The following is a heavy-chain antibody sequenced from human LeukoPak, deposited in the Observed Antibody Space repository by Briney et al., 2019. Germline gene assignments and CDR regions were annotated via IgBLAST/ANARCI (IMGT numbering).Heavy chain of an antibody. CDR3: ARDQVGCSSTSCLIDY. CDR1: GYAFTSYY. CDR2: INPSGGST. J-gene: IGHJ4*02. Sequence: ASVKVSCKASGYAFTSYYMHWVRQAPGQGLEWMGIINPSGGSTSYAQKFQGRVTMTRDTSTSTVYMELSSLRSEDTAVYYCARDQVGCSSTSCLIDYWGQGTLVTVSS. V-gene: IGHV1-46*01. D-gene: IGHD2-2*01.